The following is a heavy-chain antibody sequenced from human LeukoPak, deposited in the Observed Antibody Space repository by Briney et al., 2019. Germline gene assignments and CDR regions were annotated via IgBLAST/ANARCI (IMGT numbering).Heavy chain of an antibody. CDR1: GGTFSSYA. CDR2: IIPIFGTA. Sequence: SVKVSCKASGGTFSSYAISWVRQAPGQGLEWMGGIIPIFGTANYAQKFQGRVTITADESTSTAYMELSSLRSEDTAVYYCARVTIPRAVQLERRRWFDPWGQGTLVTVSS. CDR3: ARVTIPRAVQLERRRWFDP. D-gene: IGHD1-1*01. J-gene: IGHJ5*02. V-gene: IGHV1-69*13.